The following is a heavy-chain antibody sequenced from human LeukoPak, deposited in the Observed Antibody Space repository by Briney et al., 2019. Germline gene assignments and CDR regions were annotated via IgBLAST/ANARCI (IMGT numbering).Heavy chain of an antibody. J-gene: IGHJ4*02. V-gene: IGHV3-30*18. Sequence: GGSLRLSCAASGFTFSSYGMHWVRQAPGKGLEWVAVISYDGSNKYYADSVKGRFTISRDNSKNTLYLQMNSLRAEDTAVYYCAKSAVAAPFDYWGQGTLVTVPS. CDR3: AKSAVAAPFDY. CDR2: ISYDGSNK. CDR1: GFTFSSYG. D-gene: IGHD6-19*01.